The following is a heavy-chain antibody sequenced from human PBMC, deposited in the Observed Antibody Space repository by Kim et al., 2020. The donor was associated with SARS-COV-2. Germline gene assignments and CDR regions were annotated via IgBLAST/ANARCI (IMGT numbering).Heavy chain of an antibody. D-gene: IGHD3-10*01. CDR2: ISGSGGST. V-gene: IGHV3-23*01. CDR3: AKGAPSGWARGETFDY. J-gene: IGHJ4*02. CDR1: GFTFSSYA. Sequence: GGSLRLSCAASGFTFSSYAMSWVRQAPGKGLEWVSAISGSGGSTYYADSVKGRFTISRDNSKNTLYLQMNSLRAENTAVYYCAKGAPSGWARGETFDYWGQGTLVTVSS.